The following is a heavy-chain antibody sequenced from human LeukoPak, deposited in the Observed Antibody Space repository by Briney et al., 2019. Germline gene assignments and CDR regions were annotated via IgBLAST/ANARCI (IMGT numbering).Heavy chain of an antibody. D-gene: IGHD3-3*01. CDR1: GGSFSGYY. CDR3: ARAHDFWSGYSSTFDY. J-gene: IGHJ4*02. Sequence: SETLSLTCAVYGGSFSGYYWSWIRQPPGKGLEWIGEINHSGSTNYNPSLKSRVTISVDQSKNQFSLKLGFVTAADTAVYYCARAHDFWSGYSSTFDYWGQGTLVTVSS. CDR2: INHSGST. V-gene: IGHV4-34*01.